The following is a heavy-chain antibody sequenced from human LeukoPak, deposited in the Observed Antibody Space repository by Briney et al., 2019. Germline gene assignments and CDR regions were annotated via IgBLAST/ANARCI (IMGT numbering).Heavy chain of an antibody. Sequence: GGSLRLSCAASGFTFSSYWMSWVRQAPGNGLEWVANIKQDGSEKYYVDSVKGRFTISRDNARNSLYVQMNSLRPEDTAVYYCARSHTATDFPLNDYWGQGTLVTVSS. CDR2: IKQDGSEK. V-gene: IGHV3-7*01. CDR3: ARSHTATDFPLNDY. J-gene: IGHJ4*02. D-gene: IGHD1-14*01. CDR1: GFTFSSYW.